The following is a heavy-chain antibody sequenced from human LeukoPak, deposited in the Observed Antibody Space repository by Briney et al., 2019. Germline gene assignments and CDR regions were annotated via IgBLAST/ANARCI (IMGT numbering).Heavy chain of an antibody. Sequence: GGSLRLSCAASGFTFSSYGMHRVRQAPGKGLEWVAVISYDGSNKYYADSVKGRFTISRDNSKDTLYLQMNSLRAEDTAVYYCAGVTDGYWGQGTLVTVSS. D-gene: IGHD5-18*01. V-gene: IGHV3-30*03. CDR1: GFTFSSYG. CDR3: AGVTDGY. CDR2: ISYDGSNK. J-gene: IGHJ4*02.